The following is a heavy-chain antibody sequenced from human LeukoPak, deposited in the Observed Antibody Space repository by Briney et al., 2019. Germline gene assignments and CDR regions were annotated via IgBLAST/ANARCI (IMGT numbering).Heavy chain of an antibody. Sequence: GGSLRLSCAASGFTVSGNYMSWVRQAPGKGLEWVSVIYSGGSTYYADSVKGRFTISRDNSKNTLYLQMNSLRAEDTAVYYCARLYSNSRIGVFDIWGQGTMVTVSS. J-gene: IGHJ3*02. D-gene: IGHD5-18*01. CDR3: ARLYSNSRIGVFDI. V-gene: IGHV3-53*01. CDR2: IYSGGST. CDR1: GFTVSGNY.